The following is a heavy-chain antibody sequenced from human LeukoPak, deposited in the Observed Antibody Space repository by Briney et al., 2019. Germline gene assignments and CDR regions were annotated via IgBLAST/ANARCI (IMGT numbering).Heavy chain of an antibody. CDR1: GGSISSYY. CDR2: IYYSGST. V-gene: IGHV4-59*08. CDR3: ARTVATSYFDY. Sequence: SETLSLTCTVSGGSISSYYWSWIRQPPGKGLEWIGYIYYSGSTNYNPTLKSRVTISVDTSKNQFSLKLSSVTAADTAVYYCARTVATSYFDYWGQGTLVTVSS. J-gene: IGHJ4*02. D-gene: IGHD5-12*01.